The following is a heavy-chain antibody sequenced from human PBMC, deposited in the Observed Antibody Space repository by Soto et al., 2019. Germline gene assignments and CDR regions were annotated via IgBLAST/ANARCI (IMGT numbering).Heavy chain of an antibody. Sequence: SETLSLTCTVSGGSISSGGYYWSWIRQPPGKGLEWIGYIYYSGSTNYNPSLKSRVTISVDTSKNQFSLKLSSVTAAGTAVYYCARAMRKGSSWYYFDYWGQGTLVTVSS. D-gene: IGHD6-13*01. V-gene: IGHV4-61*08. J-gene: IGHJ4*02. CDR1: GGSISSGGYY. CDR3: ARAMRKGSSWYYFDY. CDR2: IYYSGST.